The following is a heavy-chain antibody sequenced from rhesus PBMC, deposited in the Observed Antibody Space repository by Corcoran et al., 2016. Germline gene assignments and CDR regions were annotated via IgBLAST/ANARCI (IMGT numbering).Heavy chain of an antibody. J-gene: IGHJ4*01. D-gene: IGHD6-13*01. Sequence: QLQLQASGPGLVKPAATLSRTCAVSGGSISGDYWSWIRKPPGKGLEWIGNIHGNIPGTNYNPSLESRVYSSQDTSKNRLSLKLSAATAADTAVYYCARRRDSSWSPQYYCDYWGQGFLFTVSS. V-gene: IGHV4-81*01. CDR3: ARRRDSSWSPQYYCDY. CDR1: GGSISGDY. CDR2: IHGNIPGT.